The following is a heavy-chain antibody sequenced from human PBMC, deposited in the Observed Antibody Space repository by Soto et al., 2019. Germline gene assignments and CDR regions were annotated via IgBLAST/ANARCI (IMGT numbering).Heavy chain of an antibody. V-gene: IGHV1-8*01. D-gene: IGHD6-6*01. CDR3: ARGGRSGYSSSSKGNY. J-gene: IGHJ4*02. CDR1: GYTFTSYD. CDR2: MNPNSGNT. Sequence: ASVKVSCKASGYTFTSYDINWVRQATGQGLEWMGWMNPNSGNTGYAQKFQGRVTMTRNTSISTAYMELSSLRSEDTAVYYCARGGRSGYSSSSKGNYWGQGTLVTVSS.